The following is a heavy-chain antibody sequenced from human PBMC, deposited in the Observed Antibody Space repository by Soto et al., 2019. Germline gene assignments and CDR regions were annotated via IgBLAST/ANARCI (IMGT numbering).Heavy chain of an antibody. V-gene: IGHV4-59*01. CDR2: IYYSGST. D-gene: IGHD2-2*01. J-gene: IGHJ6*02. CDR1: GGSISSYY. CDR3: ARDLGLRRYCSSTSCYDYYYGMDV. Sequence: PSETLSLTCTVSGGSISSYYWRWIRQPPGKGLEWIGYIYYSGSTNYNPSLKSRVTISVDTSKNQFSLKLSSVTAADTAVYYCARDLGLRRYCSSTSCYDYYYGMDVWGQGTTVTVSS.